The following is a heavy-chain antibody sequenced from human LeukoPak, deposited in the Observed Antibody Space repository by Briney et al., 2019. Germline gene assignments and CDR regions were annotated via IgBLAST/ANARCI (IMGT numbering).Heavy chain of an antibody. CDR1: GGSISSGGYS. V-gene: IGHV4-30-2*01. CDR3: ASVVEMATVPPDY. J-gene: IGHJ4*02. Sequence: KPSQTLSLTCAVSGGSISSGGYSWSWIRQPPGKGLEWIGYIYHSGSTYYNPSLKSRVTISVDTSKNQFSLKLSSVTAADTAVYFCASVVEMATVPPDYWGQGTLVTVSP. CDR2: IYHSGST. D-gene: IGHD2-21*01.